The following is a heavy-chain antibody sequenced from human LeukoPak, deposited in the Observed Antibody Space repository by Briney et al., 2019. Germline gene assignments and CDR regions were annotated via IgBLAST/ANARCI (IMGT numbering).Heavy chain of an antibody. CDR3: ARRQGSGWYENWFDP. CDR2: ISAYNGNT. Sequence: AASVKVSCKASGYTFTSYGISWVRQAPGQGLEWMGWISAYNGNTNYAQKLQGRVTMTTDTSTSTAYMELRSLRSDDTAVYYCARRQGSGWYENWFDPWGQGTLVTVSS. J-gene: IGHJ5*02. D-gene: IGHD6-19*01. CDR1: GYTFTSYG. V-gene: IGHV1-18*01.